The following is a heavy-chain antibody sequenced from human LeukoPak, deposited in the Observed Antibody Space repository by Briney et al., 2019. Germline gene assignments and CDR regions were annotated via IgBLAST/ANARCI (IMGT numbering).Heavy chain of an antibody. V-gene: IGHV4-59*01. CDR2: IYYSGST. CDR1: GGSISRYY. CDR3: ARDGNPTDWFDP. D-gene: IGHD2/OR15-2a*01. J-gene: IGHJ5*02. Sequence: SETLSLTCTVSGGSISRYYWSWIRQPPGKGLEWIGYIYYSGSTNYNPSLKSRVTISVDTSKNQFSLKLSSVTAADTAVYYCARDGNPTDWFDPWGQGTLVTVSS.